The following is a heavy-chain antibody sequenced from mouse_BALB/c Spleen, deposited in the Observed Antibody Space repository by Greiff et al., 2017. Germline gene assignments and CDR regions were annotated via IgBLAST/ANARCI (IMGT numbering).Heavy chain of an antibody. CDR2: INPSNGRT. CDR1: GYTFTSYW. J-gene: IGHJ3*01. CDR3: AIYYDYGSY. Sequence: QVQLQQPGAELVKPGASVKLSCKASGYTFTSYWMHWVKQRPGQGLEWIGEINPSNGRTNYNEKFKSKATLTVDKSSSTAYMQLSSLTSEDSAVYYCAIYYDYGSYWGQGTLVTVSA. D-gene: IGHD2-4*01. V-gene: IGHV1S81*02.